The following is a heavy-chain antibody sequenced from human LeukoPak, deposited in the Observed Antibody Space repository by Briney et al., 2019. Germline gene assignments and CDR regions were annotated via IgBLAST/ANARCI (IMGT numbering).Heavy chain of an antibody. Sequence: SETLSLTCTVSGDSIGLYSWSWIRQPPGKGLEWIGYIYYSGSTNYNPSLKSRVTISVDTSKNQLSLKLSSVTAADTAVYYCARVIPAARPDAFDIWGQGTLVTVSS. CDR2: IYYSGST. J-gene: IGHJ3*02. CDR3: ARVIPAARPDAFDI. CDR1: GDSIGLYS. V-gene: IGHV4-59*01. D-gene: IGHD6-13*01.